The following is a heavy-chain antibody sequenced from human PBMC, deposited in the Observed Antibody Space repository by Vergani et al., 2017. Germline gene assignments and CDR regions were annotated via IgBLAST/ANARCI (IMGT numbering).Heavy chain of an antibody. CDR1: GFTFSSYS. V-gene: IGHV3-21*01. CDR3: ARDGGYCSGGSCEGDY. CDR2: ISSSSSYI. D-gene: IGHD2-15*01. J-gene: IGHJ4*02. Sequence: EVQLVESGGGLVKPGGSLRLSCAASGFTFSSYSMNWVRQAPGKGLEWVSSISSSSSYIYYADSVKGRFTISRDNAKNSLYLQMNSLRAEDTAVYYCARDGGYCSGGSCEGDYWGQGTLVTVSS.